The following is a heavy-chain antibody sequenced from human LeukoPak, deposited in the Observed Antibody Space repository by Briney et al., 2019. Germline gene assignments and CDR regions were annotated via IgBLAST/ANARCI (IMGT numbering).Heavy chain of an antibody. Sequence: SETLSLTGTVSGGSISSYYWSWIRQPPGKGLEWIGDIFYSGSTNYNPSLKSRVTISVDTSKNHFSLKLSSVTAADTAVYYCAKLVRGDGYSYFDYWGQGTLVTVSS. D-gene: IGHD5-24*01. CDR1: GGSISSYY. CDR3: AKLVRGDGYSYFDY. V-gene: IGHV4-59*08. J-gene: IGHJ4*02. CDR2: IFYSGST.